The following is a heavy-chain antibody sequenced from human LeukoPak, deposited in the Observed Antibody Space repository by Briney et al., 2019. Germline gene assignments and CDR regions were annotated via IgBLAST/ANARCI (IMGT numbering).Heavy chain of an antibody. CDR1: GFTFSSYS. D-gene: IGHD6-19*01. V-gene: IGHV3-21*01. CDR3: ARALSSGWSIDY. CDR2: ISSSSSYI. J-gene: IGHJ4*02. Sequence: GGSLRLSCAASGFTFSSYSMIWVRQAPGKGLEWVSSISSSSSYIYYADSVKGRFTISRDNAKNSLYLQMNSLRAEDTAVYYCARALSSGWSIDYWGQGTLVTVSS.